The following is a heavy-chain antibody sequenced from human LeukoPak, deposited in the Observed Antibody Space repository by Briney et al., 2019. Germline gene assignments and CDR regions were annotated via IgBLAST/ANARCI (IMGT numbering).Heavy chain of an antibody. CDR2: VDGSGAYT. V-gene: IGHV3-23*01. D-gene: IGHD2-15*01. CDR1: GFTFNNYA. J-gene: IGHJ4*02. CDR3: TKGSAGGRPYYFDN. Sequence: XGSLRLSCAASGFTFNNYALSWVRQAPGKGLDWISGVDGSGAYTYYSDSVKGRFTISRDDSKNTLYPLMDSLRAEDTAVYFCTKGSAGGRPYYFDNWGQGTLVTVSS.